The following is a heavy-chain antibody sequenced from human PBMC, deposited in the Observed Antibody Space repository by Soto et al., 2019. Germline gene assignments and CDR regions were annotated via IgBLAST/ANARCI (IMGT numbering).Heavy chain of an antibody. CDR2: IYYSGST. Sequence: SETLSLTCTVSGGSVSRDTYYWSWIRQPPGKGLEWIGYIYYSGSTNNNPSLRSRVSMSIDTSKDQFSLKLKSVTAADTALYFCARQRTSVVTQAYFDVWGPGSLVTVSS. D-gene: IGHD2-21*02. CDR1: GGSVSRDTYY. J-gene: IGHJ4*02. V-gene: IGHV4-61*01. CDR3: ARQRTSVVTQAYFDV.